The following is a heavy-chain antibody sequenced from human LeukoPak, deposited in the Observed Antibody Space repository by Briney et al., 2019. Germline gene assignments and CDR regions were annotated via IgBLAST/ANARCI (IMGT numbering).Heavy chain of an antibody. J-gene: IGHJ4*02. CDR3: AKDAQRGFDYSNSLEH. V-gene: IGHV3-33*06. CDR1: GFTFSHYG. D-gene: IGHD4-11*01. Sequence: QPGRSLRLSCAASGFTFSHYGMQWVRQAPGKGREWVAVIWRDGSNQYYAESGKGRFTISRDNFKTTVSLQMNSLSAEDTALYYCAKDAQRGFDYSNSLEHWGQGPLVAVSS. CDR2: IWRDGSNQ.